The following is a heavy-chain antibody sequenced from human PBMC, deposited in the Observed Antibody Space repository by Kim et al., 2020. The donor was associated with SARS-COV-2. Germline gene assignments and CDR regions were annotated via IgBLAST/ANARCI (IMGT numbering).Heavy chain of an antibody. D-gene: IGHD1-26*01. CDR3: ARGFSDDY. CDR1: GFAFSSYW. CDR2: TSTVGSST. J-gene: IGHJ4*02. V-gene: IGHV3-74*01. Sequence: GGSLRLSCTASGFAFSSYWMHWVRQAPGKGLEFVSRTSTVGSSTCYADSVKGRFTVSRDNAKNTLYLQMNNLGAEDTAVYYCARGFSDDYWGQGTLVTVSS.